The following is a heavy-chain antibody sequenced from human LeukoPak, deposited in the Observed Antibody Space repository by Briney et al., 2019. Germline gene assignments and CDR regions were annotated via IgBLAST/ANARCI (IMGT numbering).Heavy chain of an antibody. J-gene: IGHJ4*02. CDR1: GYILTRNW. CDR2: VYPGDYTDT. CDR3: ARFAYTSSLDY. D-gene: IGHD6-13*01. Sequence: GESLTIPCQVSGYILTRNWIGWVRQVPGKGLEWMGLVYPGDYTDTKYSPPFQGQVTFSVDKSISTVYLQWSSLKASDTAMYYCARFAYTSSLDYWGQGTLVTVSS. V-gene: IGHV5-51*01.